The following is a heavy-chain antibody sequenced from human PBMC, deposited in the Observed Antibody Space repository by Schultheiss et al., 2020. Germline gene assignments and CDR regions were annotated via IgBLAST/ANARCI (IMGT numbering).Heavy chain of an antibody. J-gene: IGHJ1*01. CDR2: IIPIFGTA. V-gene: IGHV1-69*13. Sequence: SVKVSCKASGYTFTSYGISWVRQAPGQGLEWMGGIIPIFGTANYAQKFQGRVTITADESTSTAYMELSSLRSEDTAVYYCARDPYGGWYSNWGQGTLVTVYS. CDR1: GYTFTSYG. CDR3: ARDPYGGWYSN. D-gene: IGHD6-19*01.